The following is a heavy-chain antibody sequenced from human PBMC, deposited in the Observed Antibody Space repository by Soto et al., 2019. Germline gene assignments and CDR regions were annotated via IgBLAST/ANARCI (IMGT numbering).Heavy chain of an antibody. V-gene: IGHV4-30-4*01. CDR3: ARDSPSYDSSGTLGP. CDR1: GGSISSGDYY. D-gene: IGHD3-22*01. CDR2: IYYSGST. Sequence: PSETLSLTCTVSGGSISSGDYYWSWIRQPPGKGLEWIGYIYYSGSTYYNPSLKSRVTISVDTSKNQFSLKLSSVTAADTAVYYCARDSPSYDSSGTLGPWGQGTLVTVSS. J-gene: IGHJ5*02.